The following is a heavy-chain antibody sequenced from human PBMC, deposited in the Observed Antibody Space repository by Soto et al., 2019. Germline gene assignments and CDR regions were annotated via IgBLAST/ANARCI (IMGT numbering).Heavy chain of an antibody. V-gene: IGHV1-69*12. CDR2: ILPMLGKG. J-gene: IGHJ4*02. CDR3: ARVDHSTGFYDY. Sequence: QVQLVQSGAEVKKPGSSVKVSCRASGDTFSRYGISWVRQAPGQGLEWVGGILPMLGKGKKAQRLQGRVTITADESTSTVYMELSSLRSEDTAVYYCARVDHSTGFYDYWGQGTLVTVSS. CDR1: GDTFSRYG. D-gene: IGHD4-4*01.